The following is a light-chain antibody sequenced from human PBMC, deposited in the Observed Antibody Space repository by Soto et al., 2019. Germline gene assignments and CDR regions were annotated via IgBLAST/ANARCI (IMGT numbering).Light chain of an antibody. CDR3: QQSYNTPLT. Sequence: IEVTQSPSSLDASVGDRVTITCRASQTISTYVNWYRQKSGAAPELLIYDASTLQSGVPSRFRGGGSGTDFTLTISSLQLDDYATYYCQQSYNTPLTFGQGTKVEIK. CDR2: DAS. V-gene: IGKV1-39*01. CDR1: QTISTY. J-gene: IGKJ1*01.